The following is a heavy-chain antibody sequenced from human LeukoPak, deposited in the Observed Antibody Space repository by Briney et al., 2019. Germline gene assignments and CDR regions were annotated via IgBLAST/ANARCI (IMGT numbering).Heavy chain of an antibody. D-gene: IGHD6-13*01. J-gene: IGHJ3*02. V-gene: IGHV3-21*01. CDR1: GFTFGSYS. CDR3: ARVRQQLVLDAFDI. CDR2: ISSSSSYI. Sequence: GGSLRLSCAASGFTFGSYSMNWVRQAPGKGLEWVSSISSSSSYIYYADSVKGRFTISRDNAKNSLYLQMNSLRAEDTAVYYCARVRQQLVLDAFDIWGQGTMVTVSS.